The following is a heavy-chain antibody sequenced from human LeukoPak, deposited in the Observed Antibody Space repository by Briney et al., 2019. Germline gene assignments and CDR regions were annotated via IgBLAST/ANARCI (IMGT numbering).Heavy chain of an antibody. J-gene: IGHJ4*02. CDR3: ARVPTVTFFDY. D-gene: IGHD4-17*01. CDR1: GGSFSGYY. CDR2: IFYSGST. Sequence: ETLSLTCAVYGGSFSGYYWSWIRQPPGKGLEWIGNIFYSGSTYYSPSLKSRVTISVDTSKNQFSLKLSSVTAADTAVYYCARVPTVTFFDYWGQGTLVTVSS. V-gene: IGHV4-34*12.